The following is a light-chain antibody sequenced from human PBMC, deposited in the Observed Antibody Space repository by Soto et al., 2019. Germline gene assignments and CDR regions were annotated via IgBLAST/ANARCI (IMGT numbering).Light chain of an antibody. Sequence: DIQMTQSPSSLSASVGERVTITCRASQGISNYLAWYQQKPGKVPRLLIYAASTLQSGVPSRFSGSGSGTDFTLTISSLQPEDVATYYCQKYNSALIFTFGPGTKVDIK. CDR3: QKYNSALIFT. J-gene: IGKJ3*01. CDR1: QGISNY. CDR2: AAS. V-gene: IGKV1-27*01.